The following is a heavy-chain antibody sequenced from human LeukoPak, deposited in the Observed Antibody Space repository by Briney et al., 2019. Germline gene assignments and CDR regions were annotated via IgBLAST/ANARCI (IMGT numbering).Heavy chain of an antibody. Sequence: GASVKVSCKASGYTFTSYGISWVRQATGQGLEWMGWISAYNGNTNYAQKLQGRVTMTTDTSTSTAYMELRSLRSDDTAVYYCARSPDHYYDSSGYYFAEYFQHWGQGTLVTVSS. CDR3: ARSPDHYYDSSGYYFAEYFQH. J-gene: IGHJ1*01. D-gene: IGHD3-22*01. V-gene: IGHV1-18*01. CDR1: GYTFTSYG. CDR2: ISAYNGNT.